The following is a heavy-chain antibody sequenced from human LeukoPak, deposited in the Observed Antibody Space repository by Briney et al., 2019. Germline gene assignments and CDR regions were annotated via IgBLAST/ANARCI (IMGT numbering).Heavy chain of an antibody. Sequence: PSETLSLTCTVSGGSISSYYWSWIRQPPGKGLEWIGYIYYSGSTNYNPSLKSRVTISVDTSKNQFSLKQSSVTAADTAVYYCARGGRSPVDYWGQGTLVTVSS. V-gene: IGHV4-59*01. D-gene: IGHD1-1*01. CDR1: GGSISSYY. CDR3: ARGGRSPVDY. J-gene: IGHJ4*02. CDR2: IYYSGST.